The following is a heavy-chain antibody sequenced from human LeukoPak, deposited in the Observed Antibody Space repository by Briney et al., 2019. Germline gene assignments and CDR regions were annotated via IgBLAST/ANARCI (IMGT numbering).Heavy chain of an antibody. CDR3: ARVEVRGYSSGWPDY. D-gene: IGHD6-19*01. CDR1: GFTFSRYW. V-gene: IGHV3-74*01. CDR2: INTDGSST. Sequence: GSLRLSCAASGFTFSRYWMHWVRQGPGKGLVWVSRINTDGSSTTYADSVKGRFTISRDNAKNTLYLQMNSLRVEDTAVYYCARVEVRGYSSGWPDYWGQGTLVTVSS. J-gene: IGHJ4*02.